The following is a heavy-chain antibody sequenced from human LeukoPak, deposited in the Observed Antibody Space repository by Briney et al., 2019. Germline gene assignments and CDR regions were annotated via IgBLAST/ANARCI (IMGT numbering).Heavy chain of an antibody. CDR1: GFTFSDYY. J-gene: IGHJ6*02. CDR3: ARDFPVPAAIVQYYYYGMDV. V-gene: IGHV3-11*01. Sequence: GGSLRLSCAASGFTFSDYYMSWIRQAPGKGLEWVSYISSSGSTIYYADSVKGRFTISRDNAKNSLYLQMNSPRAEDTAVYYCARDFPVPAAIVQYYYYGMDVWGQGTTVTVSS. D-gene: IGHD2-2*02. CDR2: ISSSGSTI.